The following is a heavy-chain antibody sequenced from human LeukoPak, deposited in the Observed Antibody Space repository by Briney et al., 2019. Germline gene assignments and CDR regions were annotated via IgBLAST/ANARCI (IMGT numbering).Heavy chain of an antibody. CDR3: ARLGTVLYNWFDP. CDR2: IYHSGST. V-gene: IGHV4-38-2*01. D-gene: IGHD7-27*01. Sequence: EXXSLTCVVSDYSITSGYYCGWIRQPPGKGLEWVRSIYHSGSTYYNQSLKSRVTISVDTSKNQFSLKVISVTAADTAVYYCARLGTVLYNWFDPWGQGTLVTVSS. J-gene: IGHJ5*02. CDR1: DYSITSGYY.